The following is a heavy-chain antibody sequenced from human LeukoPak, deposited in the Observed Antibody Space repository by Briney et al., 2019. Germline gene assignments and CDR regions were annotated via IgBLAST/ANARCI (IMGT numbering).Heavy chain of an antibody. J-gene: IGHJ3*02. CDR1: GGSVRSGGYF. V-gene: IGHV4-31*03. CDR2: ISYTGTT. Sequence: SETLSLTCTVSGGSVRSGGYFWSWIRQRPGKALEWIASISYTGTTYYSSSLQSRNTISVDTSENHFSLALRSLTAADTAVYYCARKCRRGRSYCSSTSCPRCHDAFDIWGQGTMVTVSS. D-gene: IGHD2-2*01. CDR3: ARKCRRGRSYCSSTSCPRCHDAFDI.